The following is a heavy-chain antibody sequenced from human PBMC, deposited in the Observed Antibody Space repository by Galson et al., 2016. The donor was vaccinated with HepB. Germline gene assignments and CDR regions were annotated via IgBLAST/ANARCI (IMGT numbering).Heavy chain of an antibody. CDR2: ISSGGGTI. CDR1: GSTFSSYE. V-gene: IGHV3-48*03. CDR3: ASAPGAFYYYYVMDV. Sequence: SLRLSCAASGSTFSSYEMNWVRQAPGKGLEWLSYISSGGGTIYYAGSVKGRFTISRDNAKNSLYLQMSSLRADDTAVYYCASAPGAFYYYYVMDVWGQGTTVTVSS. J-gene: IGHJ6*02.